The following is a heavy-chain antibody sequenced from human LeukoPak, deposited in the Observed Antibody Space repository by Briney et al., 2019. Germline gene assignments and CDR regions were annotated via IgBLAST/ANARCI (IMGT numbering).Heavy chain of an antibody. V-gene: IGHV1-8*01. D-gene: IGHD3-22*01. Sequence: GASVKVSCKASGYTFTSYDINWVRQATGQGLEWMGWMNPNSGNTGYAQKFQGRVTMTRNTSISTAYMELSSLRSEDTAVYYCARDYYDSSGYYYNWFDPWGQGTLVTVSS. J-gene: IGHJ5*02. CDR1: GYTFTSYD. CDR2: MNPNSGNT. CDR3: ARDYYDSSGYYYNWFDP.